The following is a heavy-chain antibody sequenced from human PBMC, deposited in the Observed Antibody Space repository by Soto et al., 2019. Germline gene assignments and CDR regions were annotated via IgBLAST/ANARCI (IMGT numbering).Heavy chain of an antibody. J-gene: IGHJ6*02. Sequence: EVQLLESGGGLVQPGGSLRLSCAASGFTFSSYAMSWVRQAPGKGLEWVSAISGSGGSTYYADAVKGRFTISRDNSKNPLYLQMNSLRAEDTAVYYCAIRTLTTVTRAYYYYGMDVWGQGTTVTVSS. CDR2: ISGSGGST. V-gene: IGHV3-23*01. CDR1: GFTFSSYA. CDR3: AIRTLTTVTRAYYYYGMDV. D-gene: IGHD4-4*01.